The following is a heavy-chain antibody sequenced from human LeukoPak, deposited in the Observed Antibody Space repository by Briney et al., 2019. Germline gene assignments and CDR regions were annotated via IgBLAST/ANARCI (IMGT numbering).Heavy chain of an antibody. J-gene: IGHJ4*02. V-gene: IGHV3-74*01. CDR1: GFTFKNYW. Sequence: GGSLRLSCAASGFTFKNYWMHWVRQAPGKGLVWVSRINYDGTTTTYADSVKGRFTISRDNAKNTLYLQMNSLRAEDTAVYYCAIVTHYFASGSLAIYYFDYWGQGTLVTVSS. D-gene: IGHD3-10*01. CDR2: INYDGTTT. CDR3: AIVTHYFASGSLAIYYFDY.